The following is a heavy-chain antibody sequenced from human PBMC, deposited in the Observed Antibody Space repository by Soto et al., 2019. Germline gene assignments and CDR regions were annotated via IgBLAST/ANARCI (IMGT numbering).Heavy chain of an antibody. CDR3: ARESDSGYDYDY. V-gene: IGHV4-34*01. D-gene: IGHD5-12*01. CDR2: INHSGST. CDR1: GGSFSGYY. J-gene: IGHJ4*02. Sequence: PSETLSLTCAVYGGSFSGYYWSWIRQPPGKGLEWIGEINHSGSTNYNPSLKSRVTISVDTSKNQSSLKLSSVTAADTAVYYCARESDSGYDYDYWGQGTLVTVSS.